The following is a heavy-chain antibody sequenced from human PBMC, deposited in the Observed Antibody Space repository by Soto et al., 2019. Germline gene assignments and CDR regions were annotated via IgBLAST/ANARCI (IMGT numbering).Heavy chain of an antibody. J-gene: IGHJ5*02. CDR1: GYTFTSYA. V-gene: IGHV1-3*01. CDR2: INAGNGNT. CDR3: ARPSLRGNWFDP. Sequence: ASVKVSCKASGYTFTSYAMHWVRQAPGQRLEWMGWINAGNGNTKYSQKFQGRVTITRDTSASTAYMELSSLRSEDTAVYYCARPSLRGNWFDPWGQGTLVTVSS.